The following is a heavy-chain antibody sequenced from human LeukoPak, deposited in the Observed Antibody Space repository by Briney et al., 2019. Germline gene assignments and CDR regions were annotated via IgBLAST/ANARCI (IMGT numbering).Heavy chain of an antibody. CDR2: ISRNSGAYT. Sequence: GGSLRLSCAASGFTFSTYDMYWVRQAPGKGLECVASISRNSGAYTYYAASVKGRFTISRDNSRSTLYLQMNGLRAEDTVVYYCSKKGQNGDYGKPDWGQGTLVTVSS. CDR1: GFTFSTYD. V-gene: IGHV3-23*01. CDR3: SKKGQNGDYGKPD. D-gene: IGHD4-17*01. J-gene: IGHJ4*02.